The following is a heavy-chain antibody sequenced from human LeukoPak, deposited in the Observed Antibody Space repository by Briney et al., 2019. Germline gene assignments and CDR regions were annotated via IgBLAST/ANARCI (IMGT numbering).Heavy chain of an antibody. V-gene: IGHV4-59*01. CDR2: IYYSGTT. J-gene: IGHJ2*01. CDR1: GGSISGYY. D-gene: IGHD6-13*01. Sequence: SETLSLTCTVSGGSISGYYWSWIRQPPGKGPEWIGYIYYSGTTNYNPSLKSRVNISVDTSKNQFSLKLSSVTAADTAVYYCARGTHSSSWSWYFDLWGRGTLVTVSS. CDR3: ARGTHSSSWSWYFDL.